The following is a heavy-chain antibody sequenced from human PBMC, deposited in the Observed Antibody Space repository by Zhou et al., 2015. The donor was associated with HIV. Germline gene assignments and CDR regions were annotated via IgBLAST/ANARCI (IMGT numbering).Heavy chain of an antibody. CDR2: ISYDGSNK. D-gene: IGHD5-12*01. CDR1: GFTFSSYA. V-gene: IGHV3-30-3*01. CDR3: ARETSGYDYVRRYMDV. J-gene: IGHJ6*03. Sequence: VQLVESGGGVVQPGRSLRLSCAASGFTFSSYAMHWVRQAPGKGLEWVAVISYDGSNKYYADSVKGRFTISRDNSKNTLYLQMNSLRAEDTAVYYCARETSGYDYVRRYMDVWGKGTTVTVSS.